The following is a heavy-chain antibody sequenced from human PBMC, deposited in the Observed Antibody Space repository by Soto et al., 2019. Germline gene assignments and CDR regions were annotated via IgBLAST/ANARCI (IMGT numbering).Heavy chain of an antibody. Sequence: SETLSLTCAVSGGSISNGNWWSWVRQAPGKGLEWIGEIYYSGTSNYNPSLKNRVTISIDKSKNQFSLNLNSMTAADTAVYYCAAYASGRRGWFDPWAREPWSPSPQ. V-gene: IGHV4-4*02. J-gene: IGHJ5*02. D-gene: IGHD2-2*01. CDR2: IYYSGTS. CDR3: AAYASGRRGWFDP. CDR1: GGSISNGNW.